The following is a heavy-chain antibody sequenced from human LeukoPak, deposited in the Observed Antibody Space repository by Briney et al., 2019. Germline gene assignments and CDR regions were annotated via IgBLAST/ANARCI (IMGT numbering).Heavy chain of an antibody. J-gene: IGHJ6*02. V-gene: IGHV3-7*01. D-gene: IGHD2-2*01. CDR2: IKQDGSEK. CDR3: AREDIVVVPARGPNYYYYYGMDV. Sequence: GGSLRLSCAASGFTFSSYAMHWVRQAPGKGLEWVANIKQDGSEKYYVDSVKGRFTISRDNAKNSLYLQMNSLRAEDTAVYYCAREDIVVVPARGPNYYYYYGMDVWGQGTTVTVSS. CDR1: GFTFSSYA.